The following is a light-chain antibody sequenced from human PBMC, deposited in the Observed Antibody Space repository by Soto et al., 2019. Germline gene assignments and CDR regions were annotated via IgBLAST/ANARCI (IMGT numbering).Light chain of an antibody. CDR2: AAS. CDR3: QLYCGYHLLT. Sequence: EIVLTQSPGTLSLSPGEWAALSCRASQSISSSYLAWYPQKPGQAPRLLIDAASSRATGIPDRVSGSGSVTDVTLTISRLQPDEYAVYYCQLYCGYHLLTFGQGTKLEIK. V-gene: IGKV3-20*01. J-gene: IGKJ2*01. CDR1: QSISSSY.